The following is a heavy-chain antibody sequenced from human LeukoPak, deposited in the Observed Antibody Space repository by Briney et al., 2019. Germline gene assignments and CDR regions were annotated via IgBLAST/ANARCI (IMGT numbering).Heavy chain of an antibody. J-gene: IGHJ4*02. Sequence: GGSLRLSCTASGFDFSNSFMTWVRQAPGKGLEWISYISSRSTTIYYADSVKGRFTISRDNGKNTVYLQMNNLRVDDTAVFYCGKGSLAVPATPLDFWGQGTLVTVSS. D-gene: IGHD2-15*01. CDR1: GFDFSNSF. CDR2: ISSRSTTI. CDR3: GKGSLAVPATPLDF. V-gene: IGHV3-11*01.